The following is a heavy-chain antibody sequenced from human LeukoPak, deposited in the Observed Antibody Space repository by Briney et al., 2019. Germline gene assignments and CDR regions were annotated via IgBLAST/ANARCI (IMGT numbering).Heavy chain of an antibody. CDR2: INHSGST. Sequence: SETLSLTCAVYGGSFSGYYWSWIRQPPGKGLEWIGEINHSGSTNYNPSLKSRVTISVDTSKNQFSLKLSSVTAADTAVYYCARAVGATRGGFDYWGQGTLVTVSS. CDR3: ARAVGATRGGFDY. J-gene: IGHJ4*02. CDR1: GGSFSGYY. D-gene: IGHD1-26*01. V-gene: IGHV4-34*01.